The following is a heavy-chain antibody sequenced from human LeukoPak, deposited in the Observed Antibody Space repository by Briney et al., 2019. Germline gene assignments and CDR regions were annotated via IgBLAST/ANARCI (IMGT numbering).Heavy chain of an antibody. Sequence: GGSLRLSCAASGFTFSTYWMSWVRQAPGKGLEWVANVKYDGSEKYYVDSVNGRFTISRDNAKNSLYLQMNSLRAEDTAVYYCARGGYDDYWGQGTLVTVSS. CDR1: GFTFSTYW. CDR3: ARGGYDDY. CDR2: VKYDGSEK. D-gene: IGHD5-12*01. J-gene: IGHJ4*02. V-gene: IGHV3-7*01.